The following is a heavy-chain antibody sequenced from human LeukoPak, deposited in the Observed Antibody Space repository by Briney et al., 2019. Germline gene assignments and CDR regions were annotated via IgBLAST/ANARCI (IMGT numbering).Heavy chain of an antibody. CDR3: AGSTSDLDY. V-gene: IGHV4-34*01. CDR1: GGSLRYYY. CDR2: INHSGST. Sequence: SETLSLTCAVHGGSLRYYYWSWIRQPPGKGLEWIGEINHSGSTNYNPSLKRRVTISVDTSKNQFSLKLSSVTAADTAVYYCAGSTSDLDYWGQGTLVTVSS. J-gene: IGHJ4*02.